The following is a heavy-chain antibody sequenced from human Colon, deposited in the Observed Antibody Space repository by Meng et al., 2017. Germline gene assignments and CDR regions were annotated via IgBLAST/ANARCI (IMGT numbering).Heavy chain of an antibody. Sequence: QAQLRESGPGLVKPSETLSLTCTVSGGSISSNSYYWNWIRQPPGKGLEWIGSMYQSGSTSYNPSLRSRVTMSIDTSKNQFSLKLTSVTAADTAVYYCASNPGIGAAGFWGQGTLVTVSS. V-gene: IGHV4-39*01. CDR1: GGSISSNSYY. CDR2: MYQSGST. CDR3: ASNPGIGAAGF. J-gene: IGHJ4*02. D-gene: IGHD6-13*01.